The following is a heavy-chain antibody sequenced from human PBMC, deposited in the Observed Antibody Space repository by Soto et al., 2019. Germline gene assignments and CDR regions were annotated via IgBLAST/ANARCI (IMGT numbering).Heavy chain of an antibody. V-gene: IGHV1-3*01. CDR3: ARDVAVAGIILEGNNWFDP. J-gene: IGHJ5*02. CDR1: GYTFTSHA. Sequence: ASLKVSCKSSGYTFTSHAMHWVRQAPGQRLEWMGWINAGNGNTKYSQKFQGRVTITRDTSASTAYMELSSLRSEDTAVYYCARDVAVAGIILEGNNWFDPWGQGTLVTVSS. D-gene: IGHD6-19*01. CDR2: INAGNGNT.